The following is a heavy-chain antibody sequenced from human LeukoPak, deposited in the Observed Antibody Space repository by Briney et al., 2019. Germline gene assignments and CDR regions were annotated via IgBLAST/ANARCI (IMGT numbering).Heavy chain of an antibody. V-gene: IGHV3-21*01. J-gene: IGHJ4*02. CDR1: GFTFSSYS. Sequence: PGGSLRLSCAASGFTFSSYSMNWVRQAPGKGLEWVSSISSSSSYIYYADSVKGRFTISRDNSKNTLYLQMSSLRPEDTAVYYCAKTIADYWGQGTLVTVSS. CDR3: AKTIADY. CDR2: ISSSSSYI. D-gene: IGHD3-9*01.